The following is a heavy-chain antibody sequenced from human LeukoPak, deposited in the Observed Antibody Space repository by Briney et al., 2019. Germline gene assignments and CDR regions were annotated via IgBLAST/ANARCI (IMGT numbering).Heavy chain of an antibody. Sequence: PGGSLRLSCAASGFTFSSYAMNWVRQAPGKGLEWVSAISGSGGSTYYADSVKGRFTISRDNSKNTLYLQMNSLRAEDSAVYFCAKPLYGSGSYHYSFFEYWGQGTLVTVSS. D-gene: IGHD3-10*01. J-gene: IGHJ4*02. CDR3: AKPLYGSGSYHYSFFEY. CDR2: ISGSGGST. CDR1: GFTFSSYA. V-gene: IGHV3-23*01.